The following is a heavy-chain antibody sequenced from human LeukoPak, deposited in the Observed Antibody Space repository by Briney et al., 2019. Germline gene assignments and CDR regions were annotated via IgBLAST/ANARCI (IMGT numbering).Heavy chain of an antibody. Sequence: GGSLRLSCAASGFTFSSYNMNWVRQAPGRGLEWVSCISSSSSLIFYSDSVRGRFTISRDNAKNLLYLHMNSLRVEDTALYYCAKVDRGDYSSSPVPYYNYYMNVWGKGTTVTVSS. J-gene: IGHJ6*03. V-gene: IGHV3-21*01. CDR2: ISSSSSLI. CDR1: GFTFSSYN. CDR3: AKVDRGDYSSSPVPYYNYYMNV. D-gene: IGHD6-13*01.